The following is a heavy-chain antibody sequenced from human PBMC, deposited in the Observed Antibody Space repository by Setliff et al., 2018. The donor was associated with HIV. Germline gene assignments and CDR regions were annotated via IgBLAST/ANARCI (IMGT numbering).Heavy chain of an antibody. CDR1: GFTFSNYA. V-gene: IGHV3-33*08. Sequence: GGSLRLSCAASGFTFSNYAMSWVRQAPGKGLEWVAFIRYDGSNKYYADSVKGRFTISRDNAKNSLYLQMNSLRAEDTAVYYCARMKGGYSYDSFDSWGQGTLVTVSS. CDR2: IRYDGSNK. D-gene: IGHD5-18*01. J-gene: IGHJ4*02. CDR3: ARMKGGYSYDSFDS.